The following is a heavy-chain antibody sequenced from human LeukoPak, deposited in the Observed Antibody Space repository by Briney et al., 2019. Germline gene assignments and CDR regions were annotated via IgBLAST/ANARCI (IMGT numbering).Heavy chain of an antibody. CDR1: GFTFSSYW. Sequence: GGSLRLSCAASGFTFSSYWMHCVRQAPGKGLVWVSRINDDGRSASYADSAKGRFTISRDNAKNTLYLQMNSLRAEDTAVYYCARDLQATVTTNGWGFDLWGRGTLVTVSS. V-gene: IGHV3-74*01. CDR3: ARDLQATVTTNGWGFDL. J-gene: IGHJ2*01. CDR2: INDDGRSA. D-gene: IGHD4-17*01.